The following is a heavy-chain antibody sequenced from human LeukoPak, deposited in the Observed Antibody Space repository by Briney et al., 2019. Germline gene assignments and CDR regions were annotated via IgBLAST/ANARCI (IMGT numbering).Heavy chain of an antibody. CDR1: GYTFAKYW. CDR2: IYPGDSDT. D-gene: IGHD4-11*01. J-gene: IGHJ4*02. CDR3: ARRFGERLYSNNDAFDS. Sequence: GESLKISCQASGYTFAKYWIGRVRQMPGKGLEWMGIIYPGDSDTRYGPSFQGQVTISVDKSINTAYLQWIRLKASHTAMYFCARRFGERLYSNNDAFDSWGQGTLVTVSS. V-gene: IGHV5-51*01.